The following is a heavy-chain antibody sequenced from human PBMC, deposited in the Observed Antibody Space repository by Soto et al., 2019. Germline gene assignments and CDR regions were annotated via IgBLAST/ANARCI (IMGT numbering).Heavy chain of an antibody. V-gene: IGHV1-18*01. CDR2: ISAYNGNT. CDR1: GYTFTSYG. Sequence: ASVKVSCKASGYTFTSYGISWVRQAPGQGLEWMGWISAYNGNTNYAQKLQGRVTMTTDTSTSTAYMELRSLRSDDTAVYYCARDDSGYDWSNGKFDVWGQRSLVTGSS. CDR3: ARDDSGYDWSNGKFDV. J-gene: IGHJ4*02. D-gene: IGHD5-12*01.